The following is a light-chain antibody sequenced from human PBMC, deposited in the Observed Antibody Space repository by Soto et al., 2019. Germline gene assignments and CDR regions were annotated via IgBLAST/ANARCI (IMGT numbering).Light chain of an antibody. CDR2: NNN. J-gene: IGLJ2*01. CDR1: ASNIGSKT. CDR3: ATWDDSLPAV. Sequence: QSVLTQPPSASGTPGQRVTIACSGSASNIGSKTVSWYQQLPGSAPKVLIYNNNARPSGVPDRFSGSKSGTSASLAISGLQSEDEAAYYCATWDDSLPAVFGGGTKLTVL. V-gene: IGLV1-44*01.